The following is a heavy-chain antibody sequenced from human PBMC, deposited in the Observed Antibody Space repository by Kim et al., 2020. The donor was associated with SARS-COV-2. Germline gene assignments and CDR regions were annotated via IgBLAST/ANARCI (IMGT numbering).Heavy chain of an antibody. CDR2: INTNTGNP. J-gene: IGHJ6*02. V-gene: IGHV7-4-1*02. CDR1: GYTFTSYA. Sequence: ASVKVSCKASGYTFTSYAMNWVRQAPGQGLEWMGWINTNTGNPTYAQGFTGRFVFSLDTSVSTAYLQISSLKAEDTAVYYCARAEYSSGWYPLSSYYYYGMDVWGQGTTVTVSS. CDR3: ARAEYSSGWYPLSSYYYYGMDV. D-gene: IGHD6-19*01.